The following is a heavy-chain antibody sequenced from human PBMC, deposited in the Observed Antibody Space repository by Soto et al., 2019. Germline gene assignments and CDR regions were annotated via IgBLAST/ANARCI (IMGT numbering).Heavy chain of an antibody. CDR3: ARFYYDSRGYLPSPYSYYYGMDV. Sequence: EVQLVESGGGLVQPGGSLRLSCAASGFTFSSYWMSWVRQAPGKGLERVANIKQDGSEKYYVDSVTGRFTISRDNAMNSLYLQMNSLRAEDTAVYYCARFYYDSRGYLPSPYSYYYGMDVWGQGTTVTVSS. CDR2: IKQDGSEK. D-gene: IGHD3-22*01. J-gene: IGHJ6*02. CDR1: GFTFSSYW. V-gene: IGHV3-7*04.